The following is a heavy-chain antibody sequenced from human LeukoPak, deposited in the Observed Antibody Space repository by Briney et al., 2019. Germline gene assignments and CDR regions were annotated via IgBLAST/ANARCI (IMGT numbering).Heavy chain of an antibody. CDR2: ISYDGSNK. V-gene: IGHV3-30*19. CDR3: AREELRDSYPRVPGY. Sequence: GGSLRLSCAASGFTFSSYGMHWVRQAPGKGLEWVAVISYDGSNKYYADSVKGRFTISRDNSKNTLYLQMNSLRAEDTAVYYCAREELRDSYPRVPGYWGQGTLVTVSS. CDR1: GFTFSSYG. D-gene: IGHD5-18*01. J-gene: IGHJ4*02.